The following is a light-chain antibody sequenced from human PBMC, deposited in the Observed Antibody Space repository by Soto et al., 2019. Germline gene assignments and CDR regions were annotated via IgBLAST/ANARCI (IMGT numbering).Light chain of an antibody. V-gene: IGLV3-1*01. CDR2: QDS. J-gene: IGLJ2*01. CDR3: QAWDSSTRVV. CDR1: KLGDKY. Sequence: SYELTQQPSVSVSPGQTASITCSGDKLGDKYACWYQQKPGQSPVLVIYQDSKRPSGIPERFSGSNSGNTATLTISGTQAMDEADYYCQAWDSSTRVVFGVGTKVTVL.